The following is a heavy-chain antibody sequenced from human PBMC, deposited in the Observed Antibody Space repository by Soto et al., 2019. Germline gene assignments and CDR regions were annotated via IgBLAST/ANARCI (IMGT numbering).Heavy chain of an antibody. CDR3: TRASFGVGMDL. Sequence: LRLSCAAFGFTYRSYDMHWVRQVAGKGLEWVSSLGGAGAREYAESVKGRFVISRDNANSLYLQMDSLRAGDTAIYYCTRASFGVGMDLWGQGTPVTVSS. CDR2: LGGAGAR. J-gene: IGHJ6*02. CDR1: GFTYRSYD. V-gene: IGHV3-13*01. D-gene: IGHD3-10*01.